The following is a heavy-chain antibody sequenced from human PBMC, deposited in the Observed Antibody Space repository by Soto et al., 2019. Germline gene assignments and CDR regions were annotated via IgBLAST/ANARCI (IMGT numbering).Heavy chain of an antibody. CDR1: GGSFSGYY. J-gene: IGHJ4*02. V-gene: IGHV4-34*01. Sequence: QVQLQQWGAGLLKPSETLSLTCAVYGGSFSGYYWSWIRQPPGKGLEWIGEINHSGSTNYNPSLKGRVTLSVDTSNDQFSLKVSSVTAADTAVYCCARGWGIAVAGRTSDYWGQGTLVTVSS. CDR2: INHSGST. CDR3: ARGWGIAVAGRTSDY. D-gene: IGHD6-19*01.